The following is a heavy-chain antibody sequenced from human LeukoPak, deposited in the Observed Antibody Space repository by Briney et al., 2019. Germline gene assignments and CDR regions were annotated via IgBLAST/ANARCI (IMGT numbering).Heavy chain of an antibody. Sequence: SVKVSCKASGGTFSSCAISWVRQAPGQGLEWMGGIIPIFGTANYAQKFQGRVTITADESTSTAYMELSSLRSEDTAVYYCAGLWFGELLPRYYYYGMDVWGQGTTVTVSS. V-gene: IGHV1-69*13. CDR3: AGLWFGELLPRYYYYGMDV. D-gene: IGHD3-10*01. CDR2: IIPIFGTA. CDR1: GGTFSSCA. J-gene: IGHJ6*02.